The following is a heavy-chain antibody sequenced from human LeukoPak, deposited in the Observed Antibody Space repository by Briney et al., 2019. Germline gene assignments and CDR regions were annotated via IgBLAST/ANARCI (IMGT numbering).Heavy chain of an antibody. CDR1: GFTFSRYA. V-gene: IGHV3-64D*09. Sequence: GGSLRLSCSASGFTFSRYAMHWVRQAPGKGLEYVSGINDNGGRTHYGDTVKGRFSISRDNSKNTLHLQMSTLRAEDTALYYCVKDVGGSYAFDYWGQGILVTVAS. J-gene: IGHJ4*02. CDR2: INDNGGRT. D-gene: IGHD1-26*01. CDR3: VKDVGGSYAFDY.